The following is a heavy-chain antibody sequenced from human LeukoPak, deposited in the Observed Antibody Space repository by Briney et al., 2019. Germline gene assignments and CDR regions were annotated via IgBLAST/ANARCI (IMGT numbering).Heavy chain of an antibody. CDR2: INSDGSST. CDR3: ARDVQYYDFWSGFAA. J-gene: IGHJ5*02. D-gene: IGHD3-3*01. V-gene: IGHV3-74*01. CDR1: GFTFSSYW. Sequence: GGSLRLSCAASGFTFSSYWMHWVRQAPGKGLVWVSRINSDGSSTSYADSVKSRFTISRDNAKNTLYLQMNSLRAEDTAVYYCARDVQYYDFWSGFAAWGQGTLVTVSS.